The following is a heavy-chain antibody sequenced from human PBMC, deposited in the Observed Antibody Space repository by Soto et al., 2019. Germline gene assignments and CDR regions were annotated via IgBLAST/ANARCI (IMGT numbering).Heavy chain of an antibody. V-gene: IGHV3-23*01. CDR2: ISGTGVST. Sequence: PGGSLRLSCAASGFTFSSHAIGWVRQAPGKGLEWVSAISGTGVSTFYAASVEGRFTISRDKSKRTVDLQMNSLRVEDTAIYYCARNRDGYYYTGTDVWGQGTTVTVSS. CDR1: GFTFSSHA. J-gene: IGHJ6*02. CDR3: ARNRDGYYYTGTDV.